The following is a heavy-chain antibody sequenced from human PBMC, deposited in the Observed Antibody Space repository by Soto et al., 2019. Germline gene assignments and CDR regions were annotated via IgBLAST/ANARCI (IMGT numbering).Heavy chain of an antibody. J-gene: IGHJ6*02. CDR2: IIPIFGTA. Sequence: QVQLVQSGAEVKKPGSSVKVSCKASGGTFSSYAISWVRQAPGQGLEWMGGIIPIFGTANYAQKFQGRVTITADKSTSTAYMELGSLRSEDTAVYYCASHYYGSGSYYKHLTGAMDVWGQGTTVTVSS. V-gene: IGHV1-69*06. CDR3: ASHYYGSGSYYKHLTGAMDV. D-gene: IGHD3-10*01. CDR1: GGTFSSYA.